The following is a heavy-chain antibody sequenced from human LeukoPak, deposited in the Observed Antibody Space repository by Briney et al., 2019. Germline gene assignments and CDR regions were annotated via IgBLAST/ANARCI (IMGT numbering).Heavy chain of an antibody. CDR3: ARHPYGSEWWDHDY. D-gene: IGHD2-15*01. J-gene: IGHJ4*02. V-gene: IGHV4-59*08. Sequence: PSETLSLTCTVSGAPISSHHWSWIRQPPGRGLEWIGYIYYTGSTNYNPPLKSRVTISADTSKNQFSLKLSSVTAADTAMYYCARHPYGSEWWDHDYWGQGTLVTVSS. CDR1: GAPISSHH. CDR2: IYYTGST.